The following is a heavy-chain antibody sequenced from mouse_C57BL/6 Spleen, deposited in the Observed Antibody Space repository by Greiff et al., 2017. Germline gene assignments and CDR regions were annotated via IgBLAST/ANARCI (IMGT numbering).Heavy chain of an antibody. CDR3: ARGDYGNFFDY. V-gene: IGHV1-76*01. D-gene: IGHD2-1*01. CDR2: IYPGSGNT. J-gene: IGHJ2*01. CDR1: GYTFTDYY. Sequence: QVQLQQSGAELVRPGASVKLSCKASGYTFTDYYINWVKQRPGQGLEWIARIYPGSGNTYYNEKFKGKATLTADKSSSTAYMQLSSLTSEDSAVYFCARGDYGNFFDYWGQGTTLTVSS.